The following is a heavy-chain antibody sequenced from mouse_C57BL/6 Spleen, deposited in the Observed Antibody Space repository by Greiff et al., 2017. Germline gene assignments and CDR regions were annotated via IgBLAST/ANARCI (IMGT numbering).Heavy chain of an antibody. CDR2: IYPSDSET. D-gene: IGHD2-3*01. CDR1: GYTFTSYW. J-gene: IGHJ2*01. V-gene: IGHV1-61*01. Sequence: QVQLQQPGAELVRPGSSVKLSCKASGYTFTSYWMDWVKQRPGQGLEWIGNIYPSDSETHYNQKFKDKATLTVDKSSSTAYMQLSSLTSEDSAVYYCARSGDGYYYYFDYWGQGTTLTVSS. CDR3: ARSGDGYYYYFDY.